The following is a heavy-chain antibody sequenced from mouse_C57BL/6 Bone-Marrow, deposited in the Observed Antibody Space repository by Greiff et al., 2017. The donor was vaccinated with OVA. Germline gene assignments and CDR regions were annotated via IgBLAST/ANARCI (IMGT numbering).Heavy chain of an antibody. CDR3: THYDPAWFAY. CDR2: IDPENGDT. J-gene: IGHJ3*01. CDR1: GFNIKDDY. D-gene: IGHD2-4*01. Sequence: EVQLQQSGAELVRPGASVKLSCTASGFNIKDDYMHWVKQRPEQGLEWIGWIDPENGDTEYASKLQGKATITADTSSNTAYLQLSSLTSEDTAVYYCTHYDPAWFAYWGQGTLVTVSA. V-gene: IGHV14-4*01.